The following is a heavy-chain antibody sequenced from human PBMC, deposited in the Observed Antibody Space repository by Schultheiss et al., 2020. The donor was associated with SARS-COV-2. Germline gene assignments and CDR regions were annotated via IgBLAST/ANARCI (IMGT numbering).Heavy chain of an antibody. CDR3: ARDARGYSYNAFDI. Sequence: GGSLRLSCAASGFTFSSYGMHWVRQAPGKGLEWVAVIWYDGSNKYYADSVKGRFTISRDNSKNTLYLQMNSLRAEDTAVYYCARDARGYSYNAFDIWGQGTMVTVSS. J-gene: IGHJ3*02. CDR1: GFTFSSYG. D-gene: IGHD2-15*01. CDR2: IWYDGSNK. V-gene: IGHV3-33*01.